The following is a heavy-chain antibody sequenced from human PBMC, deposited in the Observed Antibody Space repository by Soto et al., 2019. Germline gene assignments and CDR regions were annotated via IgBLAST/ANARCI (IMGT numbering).Heavy chain of an antibody. CDR1: GGSFSGYY. V-gene: IGHV4-34*01. Sequence: SETRSLTCAVYGGSFSGYYWTWIRQPPGKGLEWIGEINHSGSTNYNPSLKSRVTISVDTSRNQFSLNLNSMTAADTAVYYCARGRWLRSSFDYWGQGTLVTVSS. CDR2: INHSGST. D-gene: IGHD5-12*01. CDR3: ARGRWLRSSFDY. J-gene: IGHJ4*02.